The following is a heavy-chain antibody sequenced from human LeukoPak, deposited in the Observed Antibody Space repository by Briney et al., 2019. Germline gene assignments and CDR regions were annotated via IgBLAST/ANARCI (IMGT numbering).Heavy chain of an antibody. D-gene: IGHD3-10*01. CDR2: ISGGGGST. Sequence: GGSLRLSCAASGFTFSSYAMSWVRQAPEKGLEWVSRISGGGGSTYYADSVKGRFTISRDNSKNRLYLQMNSLRAEDTAVYYCAKRPRGNYLDPFDYWGQGTLVTVSS. V-gene: IGHV3-23*01. CDR3: AKRPRGNYLDPFDY. J-gene: IGHJ4*02. CDR1: GFTFSSYA.